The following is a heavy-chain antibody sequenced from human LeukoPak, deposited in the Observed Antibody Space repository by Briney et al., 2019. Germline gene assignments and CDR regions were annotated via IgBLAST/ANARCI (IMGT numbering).Heavy chain of an antibody. D-gene: IGHD2-2*01. CDR1: GFTFSSYS. J-gene: IGHJ4*02. V-gene: IGHV3-21*01. CDR2: ISSSSSYI. Sequence: GGSLRLSCAASGFTFSSYSMNWVRQAPGKGLEWVSSISSSSSYIYYADSVKGRFTISRDNAKNSLYLQMNSLRAEDTAVYYCAREAPTSCHDCWGQGTLVTVSS. CDR3: AREAPTSCHDC.